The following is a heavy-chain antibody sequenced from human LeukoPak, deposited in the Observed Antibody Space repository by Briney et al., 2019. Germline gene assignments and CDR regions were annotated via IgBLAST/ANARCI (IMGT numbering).Heavy chain of an antibody. CDR3: ARDLHYYGSWSLNWFDP. J-gene: IGHJ5*02. CDR1: GGSISSGSYY. V-gene: IGHV4-61*02. D-gene: IGHD3-10*01. CDR2: IYTSGST. Sequence: PSQTLSLTCTVSGGSISSGSYYWSWIRQPAGKGLEWIGRIYTSGSTNYNPSLKSRVTISVDTSKNQFSLKLSSVTAADTAVYYCARDLHYYGSWSLNWFDPWGQGTLVTVSS.